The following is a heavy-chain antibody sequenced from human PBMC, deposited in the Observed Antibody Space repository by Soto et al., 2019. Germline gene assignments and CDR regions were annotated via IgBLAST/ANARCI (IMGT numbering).Heavy chain of an antibody. Sequence: EVQLVESGGGLVQPGRSLRLSCAASGFTFDDYAMHWVRQAPGKGLEWVSGISWNSDNIGYADSVKGRFSISRDNVKNSLYLRMNILSAEDTALYYCAKDLYSNYGDAFDIWCQGTMVNVSS. CDR1: GFTFDDYA. CDR2: ISWNSDNI. J-gene: IGHJ3*02. V-gene: IGHV3-9*01. D-gene: IGHD4-4*01. CDR3: AKDLYSNYGDAFDI.